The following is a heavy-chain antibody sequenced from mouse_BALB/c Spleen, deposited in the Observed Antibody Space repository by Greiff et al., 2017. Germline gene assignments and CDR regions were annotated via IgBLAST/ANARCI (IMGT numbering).Heavy chain of an antibody. V-gene: IGHV14-3*02. CDR3: APLPHYYAMDY. J-gene: IGHJ4*01. D-gene: IGHD2-1*01. CDR1: GFNIKDTY. CDR2: IDPANGNT. Sequence: VQLQQSGAELVKPGASVKLSCTASGFNIKDTYMHWVKQRPEQGLEWIGRIDPANGNTKYDPKFQGKATKTADTSSNTAYLQLSSLTSEDTAVYYCAPLPHYYAMDYWGQGTSVTVSS.